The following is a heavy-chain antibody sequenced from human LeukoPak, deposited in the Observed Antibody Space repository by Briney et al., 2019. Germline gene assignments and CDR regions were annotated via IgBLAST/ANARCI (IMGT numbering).Heavy chain of an antibody. CDR3: AKRVATIDDY. D-gene: IGHD5-24*01. CDR2: TSGSGGGT. V-gene: IGHV3-23*01. J-gene: IGHJ4*02. CDR1: GFTFSSCV. Sequence: PGGSLRLSGAGSGFTFSSCVMSWVGPGPGNGLEGVSATSGSGGGTYYEDSVKGRFTIYRDNSKNTLYLQMNSLRAEDTAVYYCAKRVATIDDYWGQGTVVTVSS.